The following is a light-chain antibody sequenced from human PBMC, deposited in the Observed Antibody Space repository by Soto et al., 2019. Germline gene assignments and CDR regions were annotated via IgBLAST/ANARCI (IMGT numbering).Light chain of an antibody. J-gene: IGKJ4*02. CDR2: WAS. CDR3: QQYYSTTLT. CDR1: QSVLYSSNNKNY. V-gene: IGKV4-1*01. Sequence: DIVMTQSPDSLAVSLGERATINCKSSQSVLYSSNNKNYLAWFQQKPGQPPKLLIYWASTRESGVPDRFSGSGSGTDLTLTISSLQAEYVAVYYCQQYYSTTLTFGGGSNVEI.